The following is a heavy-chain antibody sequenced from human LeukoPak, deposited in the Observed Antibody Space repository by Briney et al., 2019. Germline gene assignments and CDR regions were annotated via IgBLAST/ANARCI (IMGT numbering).Heavy chain of an antibody. CDR3: AKGLAVAGHFDY. D-gene: IGHD6-19*01. J-gene: IGHJ4*02. CDR2: ISGSGGST. Sequence: GGSLRLSCAASGFTFSSHAMSWVRQAPGKGLEWASAISGSGGSTYYADSVKGRFTISRDKSKNTLYLQMNSLRAEDTAVYYCAKGLAVAGHFDYWGQGTLVTVSS. CDR1: GFTFSSHA. V-gene: IGHV3-23*01.